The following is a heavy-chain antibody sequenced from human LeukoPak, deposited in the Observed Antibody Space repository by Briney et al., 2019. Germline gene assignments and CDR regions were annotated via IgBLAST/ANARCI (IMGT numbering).Heavy chain of an antibody. CDR2: IIPIFGTA. J-gene: IGHJ3*02. CDR1: GGTFSSYA. CDR3: ARGPKXXAFDI. V-gene: IGHV1-69*05. Sequence: ASVKVSCKASGGTFSSYAISWVRQAPGQGLEWMGRIIPIFGTANYAQKFQGRVTITTDESTSTAYMELSSLRSEDTAVYYCARGPKXXAFDIWGQXTMVXXSS.